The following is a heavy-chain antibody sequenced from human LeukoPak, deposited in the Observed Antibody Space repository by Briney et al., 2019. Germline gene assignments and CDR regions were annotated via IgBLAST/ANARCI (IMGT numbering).Heavy chain of an antibody. J-gene: IGHJ4*02. D-gene: IGHD1-1*01. CDR3: TSDLECVNCHEGRY. CDR1: GFTFNKSW. Sequence: GGSLRLSCAASGFTFNKSWMSWVRQAPGKGLEWVGRIKSNAEGGTTDYAAPVKGRFSISRDDSKNTLYLQMSSLKTEDTAVYYCTSDLECVNCHEGRYWGQGTLVTVSS. CDR2: IKSNAEGGTT. V-gene: IGHV3-15*01.